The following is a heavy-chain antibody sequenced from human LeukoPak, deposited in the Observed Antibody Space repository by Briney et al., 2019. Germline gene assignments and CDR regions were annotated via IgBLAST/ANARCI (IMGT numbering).Heavy chain of an antibody. CDR1: GFTVSSNY. D-gene: IGHD4-17*01. CDR2: IYSGGST. Sequence: GGSLRLSCAASGFTVSSNYMSWVRQAPGKGLEWVSFIYSGGSTYYADSVKGRFTISRDNSKNTLYLQMNSLRAEDTAVYYCALMGTVTLSRMDVWGQGTTVTVSS. V-gene: IGHV3-66*01. CDR3: ALMGTVTLSRMDV. J-gene: IGHJ6*02.